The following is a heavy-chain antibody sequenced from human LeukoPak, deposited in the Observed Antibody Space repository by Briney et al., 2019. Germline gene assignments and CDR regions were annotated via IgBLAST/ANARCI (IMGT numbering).Heavy chain of an antibody. Sequence: GGSLRLSCAASGFTFSIYAMSWVRQAPGKGLEWVSAISGSGGSTYYADSVKGRFTISRDNSKNTLYLQMDSLRAEDTAVYYCAKKGSMIVVELYYFDYWGQGTLVTVSS. CDR1: GFTFSIYA. V-gene: IGHV3-23*01. CDR3: AKKGSMIVVELYYFDY. J-gene: IGHJ4*02. CDR2: ISGSGGST. D-gene: IGHD3-22*01.